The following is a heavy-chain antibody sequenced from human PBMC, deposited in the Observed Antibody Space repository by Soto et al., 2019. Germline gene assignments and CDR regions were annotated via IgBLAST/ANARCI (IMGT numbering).Heavy chain of an antibody. CDR1: GFTLSSYD. V-gene: IGHV3-13*01. CDR2: IGSGGDT. J-gene: IGHJ6*02. CDR3: TRKTPPTGMEV. Sequence: EVQLVESGGGLVQPGGSLRLSCGASGFTLSSYDIHWVRQATGEGLAWVSGIGSGGDTHYADSVKGRFIISREDGKNSLYLQMNNLRVVDTAVYYCTRKTPPTGMEVWGQGATVTVSS. D-gene: IGHD3-9*01.